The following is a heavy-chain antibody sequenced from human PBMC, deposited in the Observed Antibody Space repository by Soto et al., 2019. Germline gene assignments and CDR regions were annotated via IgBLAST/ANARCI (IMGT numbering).Heavy chain of an antibody. V-gene: IGHV4-31*03. Sequence: SETLSLTCTVSGGSISSGGYYWSWIRQHPGKGLEWIGYISYSGSTYYTLSLKSRVTISVDTSKNQLSLKLSSVTAADTAVYYCARGLEPHYYYYYGMDVWGQGTTVTVSS. CDR1: GGSISSGGYY. J-gene: IGHJ6*02. CDR2: ISYSGST. D-gene: IGHD1-1*01. CDR3: ARGLEPHYYYYYGMDV.